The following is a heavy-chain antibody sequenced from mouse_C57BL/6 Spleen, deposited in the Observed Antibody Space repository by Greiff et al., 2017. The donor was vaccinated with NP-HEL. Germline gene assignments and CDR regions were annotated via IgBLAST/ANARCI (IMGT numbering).Heavy chain of an antibody. V-gene: IGHV1-39*01. D-gene: IGHD1-1*01. J-gene: IGHJ2*01. CDR3: ASYYDSSDVDY. CDR1: GYSFTDYN. CDR2: INPKDGNT. Sequence: VQLKESGPELVKPGASVKISCTASGYSFTDYNMHWVKQSNGQSLEWIGVINPKDGNTSYDQKFKGKATMTVDQSSSTAYLQLNSLTSEDSAVYYGASYYDSSDVDYWGQGTTLTVSS.